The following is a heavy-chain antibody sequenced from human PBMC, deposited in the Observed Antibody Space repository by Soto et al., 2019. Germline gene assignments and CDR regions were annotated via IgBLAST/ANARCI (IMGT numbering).Heavy chain of an antibody. V-gene: IGHV1-69*13. J-gene: IGHJ6*02. CDR2: IIPIFGTA. Sequence: EASVKVSCKASGGTFSSYAISWVRQATGQGLEWMGGIIPIFGTANYAQKFQGRVTITADESTSTAYMELSSLRSEDTAVYYCARVRLEYYSSYGNDVWGQETTLTVSS. CDR1: GGTFSSYA. CDR3: ARVRLEYYSSYGNDV.